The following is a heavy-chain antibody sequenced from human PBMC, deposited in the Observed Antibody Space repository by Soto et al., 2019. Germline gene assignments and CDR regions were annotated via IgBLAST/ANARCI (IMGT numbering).Heavy chain of an antibody. J-gene: IGHJ4*01. V-gene: IGHV4-59*01. D-gene: IGHD3-3*01. Sequence: TVYGDCIGSDDRPWVGQSPGKGLEWLGYIYYSGSPNYNPSLASRVTISVDTSKNQFSLKLRSVTAADTAVYYCSRDRFLDRAVTPLDY. CDR1: GDCIGSDD. CDR3: SRDRFLDRAVTPLDY. CDR2: IYYSGSP.